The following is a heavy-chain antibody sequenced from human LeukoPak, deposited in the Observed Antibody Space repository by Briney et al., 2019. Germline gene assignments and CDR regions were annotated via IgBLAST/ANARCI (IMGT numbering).Heavy chain of an antibody. D-gene: IGHD5-24*01. CDR3: VRGWRNMDV. J-gene: IGHJ6*02. CDR2: VNNNGGTT. CDR1: GFIFTSYP. V-gene: IGHV3-64D*06. Sequence: PGGSLRLSCSASGFIFTSYPMHWVRQAPGKGLEYVAVVNNNGGTTYYADSVKGRFTTSRDNSKNTLYLQMSSLRPEDTAVYYCVRGWRNMDVWGQGTTVTVSS.